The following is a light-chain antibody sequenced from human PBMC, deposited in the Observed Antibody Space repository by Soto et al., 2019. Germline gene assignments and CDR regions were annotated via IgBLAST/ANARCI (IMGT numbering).Light chain of an antibody. CDR3: QQYDSWPLT. V-gene: IGKV3D-15*01. CDR2: GAA. J-gene: IGKJ4*01. Sequence: EVVMTQSPGTLSVSTGEGATLSCRASHSVDSNLAWYQQKPGQAPRLLMYGAATRPSGIPDRFSGSGSGTEFTLTISSLQSEDFAVYYCQQYDSWPLTFGGGTKVESK. CDR1: HSVDSN.